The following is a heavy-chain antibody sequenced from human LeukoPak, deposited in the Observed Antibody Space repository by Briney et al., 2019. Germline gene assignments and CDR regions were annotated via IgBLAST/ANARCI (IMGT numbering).Heavy chain of an antibody. CDR3: ARERIVGATPYFEY. CDR2: IYSGGST. D-gene: IGHD1-26*01. Sequence: PGGSLRLSCAASGFTVSSNYMRWVRQAPGKGLEWVSVIYSGGSTYYADSVKGRFTISRDNSKNTVYLQMNSPRAEDTAVYYCARERIVGATPYFEYWGQGTLVTVSS. J-gene: IGHJ4*02. CDR1: GFTVSSNY. V-gene: IGHV3-66*01.